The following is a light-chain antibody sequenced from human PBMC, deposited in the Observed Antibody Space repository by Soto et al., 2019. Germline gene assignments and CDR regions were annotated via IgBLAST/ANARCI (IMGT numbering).Light chain of an antibody. CDR3: QQYSSSSEWT. J-gene: IGKJ1*01. V-gene: IGKV1-5*01. CDR1: QSISSW. Sequence: DIQITQSPSTLSASVGDRVSITCRASQSISSWLAWYQQKPGKAPKLLIYDASSLESGVPSRFSGSGSGTEFTLTISSLQPDDFATYYCQQYSSSSEWTFGQGTKVGI. CDR2: DAS.